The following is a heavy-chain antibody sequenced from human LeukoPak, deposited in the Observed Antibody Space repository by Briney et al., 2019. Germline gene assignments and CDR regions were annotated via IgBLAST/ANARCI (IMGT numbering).Heavy chain of an antibody. CDR2: ISSNGGST. CDR1: RFTFSSYA. D-gene: IGHD2-21*01. V-gene: IGHV3-64D*09. Sequence: PGGSLRLSCSASRFTFSSYAMHWVRQAPGKGLEYVSAISSNGGSTYYADSVKGRFTISRDNSKNTLYLQMSSLRAEDTAVYYCVKDGYLNAFDIWGQGTMVTVSS. J-gene: IGHJ3*02. CDR3: VKDGYLNAFDI.